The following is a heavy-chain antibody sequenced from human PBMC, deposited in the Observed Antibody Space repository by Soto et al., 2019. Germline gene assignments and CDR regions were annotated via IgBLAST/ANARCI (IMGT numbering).Heavy chain of an antibody. D-gene: IGHD4-17*01. J-gene: IGHJ4*02. CDR2: ISGYGGST. V-gene: IGHV3-23*01. CDR1: GFTFGAHP. CDR3: AKQRTTVTTSLDY. Sequence: EVQLLESGGGLVQPGGSLTVSCAASGFTFGAHPMSWVRLAPGKGLEWVSTISGYGGSTYYPDSLKGRFIISRDNSKNHDHLTLISLRVEETAIDLCAKQRTTVTTSLDYWGQGTLVNVSS.